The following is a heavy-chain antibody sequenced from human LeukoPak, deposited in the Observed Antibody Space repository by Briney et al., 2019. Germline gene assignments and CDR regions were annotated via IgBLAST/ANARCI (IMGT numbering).Heavy chain of an antibody. CDR1: GFTFSSYA. Sequence: LPGGSLRLSCAASGFTFSSYAISWVRQAPGKGLEWVSAISGSGGSTYYADSVKGRFTISRDNSKNTLYLQMNSLRAEDTAVYYCAKHYYGSGSYTLDYWGQGTLVTVSS. CDR3: AKHYYGSGSYTLDY. CDR2: ISGSGGST. V-gene: IGHV3-23*01. D-gene: IGHD3-10*01. J-gene: IGHJ4*02.